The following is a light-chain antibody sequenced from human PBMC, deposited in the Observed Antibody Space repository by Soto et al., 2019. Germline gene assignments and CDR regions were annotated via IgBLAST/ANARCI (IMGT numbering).Light chain of an antibody. Sequence: QSVLTQPPSASGTPGQRVTISCSGGSSNIGANTGNWYQQLPGTAPKLLIYNTDQRPSGVPDRFSGSKSGTSASLAISGLQSEDEADYYCATWDDSLHGHVFGTGTKLPVL. V-gene: IGLV1-44*01. CDR3: ATWDDSLHGHV. CDR1: SSNIGANT. CDR2: NTD. J-gene: IGLJ1*01.